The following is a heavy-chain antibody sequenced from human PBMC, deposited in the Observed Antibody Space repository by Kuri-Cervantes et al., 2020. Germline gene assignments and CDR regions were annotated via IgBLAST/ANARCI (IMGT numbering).Heavy chain of an antibody. CDR3: AKGEDTAMVQGHGMDV. J-gene: IGHJ6*02. D-gene: IGHD5-18*01. V-gene: IGHV3-74*01. CDR2: ISSDGSST. CDR1: GFTFSSYW. Sequence: GGSLRLSCAASGFTFSSYWMHWVRQAPGKGLVWVSRISSDGSSTSYADSVKGRFTISRDNAKNTLWLQMNSLRAEDTAVYYCAKGEDTAMVQGHGMDVWGQGTTVTVSS.